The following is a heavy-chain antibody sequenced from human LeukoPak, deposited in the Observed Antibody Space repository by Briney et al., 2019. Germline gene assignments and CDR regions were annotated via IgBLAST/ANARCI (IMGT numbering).Heavy chain of an antibody. J-gene: IGHJ4*02. V-gene: IGHV4-31*03. D-gene: IGHD3-16*02. CDR3: ARGDYDYVWGSYRPTYYFDY. CDR1: GGSISSGGYY. CDR2: IYYSGST. Sequence: SETLSLTCTVSGGSISSGGYYWSWIRQHPGKGLEWTGYIYYSGSTYYNPSLKSRVTISVDTSKNQFSLKLSSVTAADTAVYYCARGDYDYVWGSYRPTYYFDYWGQGTLVTVSS.